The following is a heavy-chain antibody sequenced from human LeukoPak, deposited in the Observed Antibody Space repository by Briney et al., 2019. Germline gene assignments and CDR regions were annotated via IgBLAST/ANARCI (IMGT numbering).Heavy chain of an antibody. CDR3: AKDDDWGRFKD. J-gene: IGHJ1*01. V-gene: IGHV3-23*01. CDR1: GFTFSSYD. D-gene: IGHD3-16*01. Sequence: GGSLRLSCAASGFTFSSYDMSWVRQAPGKGLEWVSAISGSGGSTYYADSVKGRFTISRDNSKNTVSLQMNSLRGEDTAVYYCAKDDDWGRFKDWGQGTLVTVSS. CDR2: ISGSGGST.